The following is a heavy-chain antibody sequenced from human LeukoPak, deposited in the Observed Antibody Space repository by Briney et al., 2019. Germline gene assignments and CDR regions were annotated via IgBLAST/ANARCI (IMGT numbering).Heavy chain of an antibody. CDR2: IYYSGST. V-gene: IGHV4-39*07. Sequence: SETLSLTCTVSGGSISSNKYYWGWIRQPPGKGLERIGSIYYSGSTYYNPSLKSRVTISVDTSKDQFSLRLNSVTAADTAIYYCARRKYTSSSAFDYWGQGTLVTVSS. J-gene: IGHJ4*02. CDR1: GGSISSNKYY. CDR3: ARRKYTSSSAFDY. D-gene: IGHD6-6*01.